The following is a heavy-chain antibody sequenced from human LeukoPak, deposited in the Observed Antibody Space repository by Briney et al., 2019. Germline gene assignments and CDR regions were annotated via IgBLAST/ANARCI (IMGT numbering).Heavy chain of an antibody. V-gene: IGHV4-39*07. CDR1: GGSISSSSYY. J-gene: IGHJ5*02. CDR3: ARRNWQQLDLNWFDP. Sequence: PSETLSLTCTVSGGSISSSSYYWGWIRQPPGKGLEWIGEINHSGSTNYNPSLKSRVTISVDTSKNQFSLKLSSVTAADTAVYYCARRNWQQLDLNWFDPWGQGTLVTVSS. CDR2: INHSGST. D-gene: IGHD6-13*01.